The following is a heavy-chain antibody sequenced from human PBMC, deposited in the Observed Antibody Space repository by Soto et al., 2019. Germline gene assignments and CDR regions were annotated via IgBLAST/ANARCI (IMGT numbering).Heavy chain of an antibody. V-gene: IGHV1-69*01. J-gene: IGHJ4*02. D-gene: IGHD3-16*02. Sequence: VQLVQSGAEVKKPGSSVKVSCKASGVTFSSYAISWVRQAPGQGLEWMGGIIPIFGTANYAQKFQGRVTITADESTRTAYMELSSLRSEDTAVYYCARGVAGYVWGSYRHYLFDYWGQGTMVNVSS. CDR2: IIPIFGTA. CDR3: ARGVAGYVWGSYRHYLFDY. CDR1: GVTFSSYA.